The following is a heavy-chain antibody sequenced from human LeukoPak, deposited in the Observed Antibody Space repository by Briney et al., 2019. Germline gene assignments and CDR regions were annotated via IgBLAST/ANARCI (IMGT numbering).Heavy chain of an antibody. CDR2: MYWRGS. J-gene: IGHJ3*02. Sequence: SETLSLTCTVSGGSITNSSCYWGWFRQPPGKGLEWIGSMYWRGSNYNPSLKSRVSTSVDTSKNQFIMKLISVTAADTAVYYCARAAYCSTTTCPDAFDIWGQGTKVTVSS. CDR1: GGSITNSSCY. D-gene: IGHD2-2*01. CDR3: ARAAYCSTTTCPDAFDI. V-gene: IGHV4-39*06.